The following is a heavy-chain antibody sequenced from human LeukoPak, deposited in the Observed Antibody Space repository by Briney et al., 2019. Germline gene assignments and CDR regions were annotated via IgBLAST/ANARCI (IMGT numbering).Heavy chain of an antibody. CDR1: GVSISSSNW. CDR2: IYHSGST. D-gene: IGHD4-17*01. V-gene: IGHV4-4*02. J-gene: IGHJ4*02. CDR3: ARKGYGDYNRNFHY. Sequence: SGTLSLTCAVSGVSISSSNWWSWVRQPPGKGLEWIGEIYHSGSTNYNPSLKSRVTISVDKSKNQFSLKLSSVTAADTAVYYCARKGYGDYNRNFHYWGQGTLVTVSS.